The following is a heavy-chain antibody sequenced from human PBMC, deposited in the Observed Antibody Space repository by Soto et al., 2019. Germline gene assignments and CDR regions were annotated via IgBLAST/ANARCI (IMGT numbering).Heavy chain of an antibody. CDR1: GYNFNQYY. D-gene: IGHD1-26*01. CDR3: ARGPEDSDVPRWDY. CDR2: INLRGGTT. J-gene: IGHJ4*02. Sequence: QVQLMQSGAEVRKPGASVRLSCETSGYNFNQYYIHWVRQAPGQGLEWMGIINLRGGTTEYAHKFRGRVTVTGDTSTKTAYMELRSLRSEDTAMYFCARGPEDSDVPRWDYWVQGTLVTVSS. V-gene: IGHV1-46*02.